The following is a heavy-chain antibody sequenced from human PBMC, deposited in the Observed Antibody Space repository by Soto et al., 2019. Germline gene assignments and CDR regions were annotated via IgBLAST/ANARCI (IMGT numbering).Heavy chain of an antibody. CDR1: GFTFSSYG. CDR3: AKGGGGTTFDP. Sequence: GGSLRLSCAAYGFTFSSYGMHWVRQAPGKGLEWVAVISYDGSNKYYADSVKGRFTISRDNSKNTLYLQMNSLRAEDTAVYYCAKGGGGTTFDPWGQGTLVTVSS. CDR2: ISYDGSNK. J-gene: IGHJ5*02. V-gene: IGHV3-30*18. D-gene: IGHD1-1*01.